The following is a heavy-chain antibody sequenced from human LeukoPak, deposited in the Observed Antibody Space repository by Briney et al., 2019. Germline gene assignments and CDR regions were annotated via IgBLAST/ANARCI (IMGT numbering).Heavy chain of an antibody. J-gene: IGHJ3*01. CDR2: MSDIGPNT. CDR3: ARRLSLRFDAFAV. Sequence: GGSLRLSCAASGFTVTEYAMTWIRQSPGKGLEWVSSMSDIGPNTYYADSVKGRFTISRDTSKNTLLLQMNSLRADDTALYFCARRLSLRFDAFAVWGPGTVVTVSS. V-gene: IGHV3-23*01. CDR1: GFTVTEYA. D-gene: IGHD3-3*01.